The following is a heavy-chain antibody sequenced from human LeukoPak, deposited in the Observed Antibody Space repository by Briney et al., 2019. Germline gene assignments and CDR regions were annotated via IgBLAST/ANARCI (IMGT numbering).Heavy chain of an antibody. Sequence: GGSLRLSCAGSGFTCDDYAMSRVRQAPGKGLEWVSGINWVGGSAGYADSVKGRFTISRDNAKNSLYLQMNSLRAEDTALYYCARDLEGYYYYSSGYYPAYWGQGTLVTVSS. J-gene: IGHJ4*02. D-gene: IGHD3-22*01. V-gene: IGHV3-20*04. CDR3: ARDLEGYYYYSSGYYPAY. CDR1: GFTCDDYA. CDR2: INWVGGSA.